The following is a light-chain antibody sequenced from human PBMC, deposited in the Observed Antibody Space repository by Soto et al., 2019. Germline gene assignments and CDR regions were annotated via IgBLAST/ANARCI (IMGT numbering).Light chain of an antibody. V-gene: IGKV3-20*01. CDR1: QSVSSSY. J-gene: IGKJ1*01. CDR3: QQYGNSRWT. CDR2: AAS. Sequence: EIVLTQSPATLSLSPGERTTLSCRASQSVSSSYLAWYQQKPGQAPRLLIYAASSRATGIPGRFSGSGSGTDFTLTISRLEPEDFAVYYCQQYGNSRWTFGQGTKVEIK.